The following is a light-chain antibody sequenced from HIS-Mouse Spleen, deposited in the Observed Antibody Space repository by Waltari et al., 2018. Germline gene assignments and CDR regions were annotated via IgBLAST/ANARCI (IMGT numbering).Light chain of an antibody. CDR3: AAWDDSLNGRV. CDR1: NIGSKS. J-gene: IGLJ3*02. Sequence: SYVLTQPPSVSVAPGKTARINCGGNNIGSKSVHWYQQKPGQAPVLVVYDDSDRPSGVPDRFSGSKSGTSASLAISGLQSEDEAEYYCAAWDDSLNGRVFGGGTKLTVL. V-gene: IGLV3-21*03. CDR2: DDS.